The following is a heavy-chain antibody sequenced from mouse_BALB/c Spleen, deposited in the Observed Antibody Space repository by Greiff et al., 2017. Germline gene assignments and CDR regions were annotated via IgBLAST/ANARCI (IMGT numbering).Heavy chain of an antibody. CDR1: GYTFTDYY. Sequence: VQGVESGAELARPGASVKLSCKASGYTFTDYYINWVKQRTGQGLEWIGEIYPGSGNTYYNEKFKGKATLTADKSSSTAYMQLSSLTSEDSAVYFCARWGARDAYWGQGTLVTVSA. J-gene: IGHJ3*01. CDR3: ARWGARDAY. V-gene: IGHV1-77*01. D-gene: IGHD3-1*01. CDR2: IYPGSGNT.